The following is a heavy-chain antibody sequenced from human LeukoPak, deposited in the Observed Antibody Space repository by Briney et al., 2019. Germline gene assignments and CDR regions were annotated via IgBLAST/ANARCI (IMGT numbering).Heavy chain of an antibody. J-gene: IGHJ4*02. D-gene: IGHD3-10*01. CDR1: GGPFSGHY. CDR2: IYYSGST. Sequence: QTSETLSLTCAVYGGPFSGHYWRWIRQPPGKGLEWIGSIYYSGSTYYNPSLKSRVTISVDTSKNQFSLKLSSVTAADTAVYYCARAGYYYGSGSYYPFDYWGQGTLVTVSS. CDR3: ARAGYYYGSGSYYPFDY. V-gene: IGHV4-34*01.